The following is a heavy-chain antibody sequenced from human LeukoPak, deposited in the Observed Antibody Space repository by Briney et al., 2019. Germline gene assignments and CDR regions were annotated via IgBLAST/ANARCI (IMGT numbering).Heavy chain of an antibody. CDR3: ARVLTGSGWYKDY. CDR2: ISGYNGNT. Sequence: ASVKVSCKASGYTFTSYGISWVRQAPGQGREWMGWISGYNGNTNYAQKLQGRVTMTTDTSTSTVYMELRSLRSDDTAAYYCARVLTGSGWYKDYWGQGTLVTASS. J-gene: IGHJ4*02. D-gene: IGHD6-19*01. CDR1: GYTFTSYG. V-gene: IGHV1-18*04.